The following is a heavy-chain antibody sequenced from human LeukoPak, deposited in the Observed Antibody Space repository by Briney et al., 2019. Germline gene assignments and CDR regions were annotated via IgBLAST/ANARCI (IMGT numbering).Heavy chain of an antibody. CDR1: GFTFSSYN. D-gene: IGHD3-22*01. CDR3: ARDQFGYYYDSSGYYKVTGDAFDI. V-gene: IGHV3-21*01. Sequence: GGSLRLSCAASGFTFSSYNMNWVRQAPGKGLEWVSSISSSSSYVYYADSVKGRFTISRGNAKNSLYLQMNSLRAEDTAVYYCARDQFGYYYDSSGYYKVTGDAFDIWGQGTMVTVSS. J-gene: IGHJ3*02. CDR2: ISSSSSYV.